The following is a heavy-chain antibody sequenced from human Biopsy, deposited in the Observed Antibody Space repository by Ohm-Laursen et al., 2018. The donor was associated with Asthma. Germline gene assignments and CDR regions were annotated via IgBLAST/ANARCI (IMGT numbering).Heavy chain of an antibody. V-gene: IGHV3-23*01. Sequence: SLRLSCTASGFTFSSYAMSWVRQAPGKGLEWVSDIRGSGGSTYYADSVKGRFTISRDNSKNTLYLQMNSLRAEDTAVYYCAKVHRVYAMVGYFDYWGQGTLVTVSS. CDR1: GFTFSSYA. CDR2: IRGSGGST. D-gene: IGHD2-8*01. J-gene: IGHJ4*02. CDR3: AKVHRVYAMVGYFDY.